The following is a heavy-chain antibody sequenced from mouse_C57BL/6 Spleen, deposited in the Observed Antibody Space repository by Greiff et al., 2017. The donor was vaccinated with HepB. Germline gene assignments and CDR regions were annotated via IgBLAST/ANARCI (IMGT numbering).Heavy chain of an antibody. D-gene: IGHD2-2*01. V-gene: IGHV1-53*01. CDR3: AREAGYYDAMDY. Sequence: QVQLQQPGPELVKPGASVKLSCKASGYTFTSYWMHWVKQRPGQGLEWIGNINPSNGGTNYNEKFKSKATLTVDKSSSTAYMQLSSLTSEDSAVYYGAREAGYYDAMDYWGQGTSVTVSS. CDR1: GYTFTSYW. CDR2: INPSNGGT. J-gene: IGHJ4*01.